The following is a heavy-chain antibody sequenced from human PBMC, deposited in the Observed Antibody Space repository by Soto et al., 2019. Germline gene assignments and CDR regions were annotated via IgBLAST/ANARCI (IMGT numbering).Heavy chain of an antibody. Sequence: PSETLSLTCTVSGGSISSYYWSWIRQPPGKGLEWIGYIYYSGSTNYNRSLKSRFTVSLDTSKTQFSLKLSSVTAADADVYDCARHVLLWFGETNWFDPWGQLTLVTVSS. V-gene: IGHV4-59*01. CDR1: GGSISSYY. CDR2: IYYSGST. CDR3: ARHVLLWFGETNWFDP. D-gene: IGHD3-10*01. J-gene: IGHJ5*02.